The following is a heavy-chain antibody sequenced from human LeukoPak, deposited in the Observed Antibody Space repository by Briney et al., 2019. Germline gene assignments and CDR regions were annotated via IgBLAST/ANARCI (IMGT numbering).Heavy chain of an antibody. CDR1: GFTFSSYA. CDR2: ISGSGGST. D-gene: IGHD6-19*01. CDR3: AKEMGHSSGWFRPPGAFAFDY. V-gene: IGHV3-23*01. J-gene: IGHJ4*02. Sequence: PGGSLRLSCAASGFTFSSYAMSWVRQAPGKGLEWVSAISGSGGSTYYADSVKGRFTISRDNSKNTLYLQMNSLRAEDTAVYYCAKEMGHSSGWFRPPGAFAFDYWGQGTLATVSS.